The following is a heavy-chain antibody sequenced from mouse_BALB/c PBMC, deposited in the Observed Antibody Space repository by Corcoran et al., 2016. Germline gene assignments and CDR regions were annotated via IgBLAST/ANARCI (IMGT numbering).Heavy chain of an antibody. V-gene: IGHV1S34*01. CDR1: DYSFTGYY. D-gene: IGHD1-2*01. Sequence: LVKTGASVKISCKASDYSFTGYYIHWVKQSHGKSLEWIGYISGYNCATSYNQKFKVKATFTVDTSSSTAYMQFNSLTSEDSAVYYSARINTAPYYAMEYWGQGTSVTVPA. CDR2: ISGYNCAT. J-gene: IGHJ4*01. CDR3: ARINTAPYYAMEY.